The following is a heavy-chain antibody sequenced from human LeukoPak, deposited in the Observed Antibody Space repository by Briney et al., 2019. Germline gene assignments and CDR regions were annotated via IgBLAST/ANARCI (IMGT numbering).Heavy chain of an antibody. D-gene: IGHD3-22*01. CDR2: IYYSGST. Sequence: PSETLSLTCTVSGGSISSSSYYCGWIRQPPGKGLEWIGSIYYSGSTYYNPSLKSRVTISVDTSKNQFSLKLSSVTDADTAVYYCARHGYYDSSGYSDYWAQGTLVTVSS. V-gene: IGHV4-39*01. J-gene: IGHJ4*02. CDR1: GGSISSSSYY. CDR3: ARHGYYDSSGYSDY.